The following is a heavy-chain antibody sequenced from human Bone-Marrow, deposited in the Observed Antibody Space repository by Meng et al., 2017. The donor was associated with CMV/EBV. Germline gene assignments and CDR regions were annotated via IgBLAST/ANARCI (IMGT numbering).Heavy chain of an antibody. Sequence: ASVKVSCKASGYTFTSYDINWVRQATGQGLEWMGWMNPNSGNTGYAQKFQGRVTMTRNTSISTAYMELSSLRSEDTAVYYCARGGSSAAKNPLLSYYFDYWGQGTLVTVSS. D-gene: IGHD2/OR15-2a*01. CDR2: MNPNSGNT. V-gene: IGHV1-8*01. CDR1: GYTFTSYD. CDR3: ARGGSSAAKNPLLSYYFDY. J-gene: IGHJ4*02.